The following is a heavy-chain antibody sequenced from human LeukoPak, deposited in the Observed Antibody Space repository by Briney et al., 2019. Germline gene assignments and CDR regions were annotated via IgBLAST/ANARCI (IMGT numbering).Heavy chain of an antibody. Sequence: GGSLRLSCAASGFIVSSNFMSWVRLAPGKGLEWVSVIYDGGSTYYADSVKGRFTISRDNSKNTVYLQMNSLGAEDTAVYYCPRAGWVSRAFDYWGRGTLVTVSS. V-gene: IGHV3-53*01. CDR3: PRAGWVSRAFDY. J-gene: IGHJ4*02. D-gene: IGHD1-26*01. CDR2: IYDGGST. CDR1: GFIVSSNF.